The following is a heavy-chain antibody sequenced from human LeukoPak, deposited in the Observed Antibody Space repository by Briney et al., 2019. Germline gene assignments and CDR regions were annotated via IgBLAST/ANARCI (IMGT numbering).Heavy chain of an antibody. CDR3: ARGFRYYDILTGYYVDFGY. Sequence: GGSLRLSCAASGFTVSSNYMTWVRQAPGKGLEWVSLIYSGGSTSYADSVRGRFTISRDNSKNTLYLQMNSLRAEDTAVYYCARGFRYYDILTGYYVDFGYWGQGTLVTVSS. CDR2: IYSGGST. D-gene: IGHD3-9*01. V-gene: IGHV3-66*01. J-gene: IGHJ4*02. CDR1: GFTVSSNY.